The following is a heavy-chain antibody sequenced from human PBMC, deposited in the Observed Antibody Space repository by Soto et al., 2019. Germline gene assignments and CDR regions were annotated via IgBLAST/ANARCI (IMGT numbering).Heavy chain of an antibody. V-gene: IGHV2-26*01. J-gene: IGHJ4*02. CDR2: IFSNDEK. CDR1: GFSLSNARMG. Sequence: QVTLKESGPVLVKPTEPLTLTCTVSGFSLSNARMGVSWIRQPPGKALEWLAHIFSNDEKSYSTSLKSRLTISKDTSKSQVVLTMTNMDPVDTATYYCARTYYDFWSGYLDYWGQGTLVTVSS. CDR3: ARTYYDFWSGYLDY. D-gene: IGHD3-3*01.